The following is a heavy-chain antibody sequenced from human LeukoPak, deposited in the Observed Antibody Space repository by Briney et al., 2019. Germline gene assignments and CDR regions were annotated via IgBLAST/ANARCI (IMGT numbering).Heavy chain of an antibody. Sequence: GGSLRLSCAASGFTFSSYARHWVRQAPGKGLEWVAVISYDGSNKYYADSVKGRFTISRDNSKSTLYLQMNSLRAEDTAVYYCARPMTTVTIDAFDIWGQGTMVTVSS. D-gene: IGHD4-17*01. J-gene: IGHJ3*02. CDR3: ARPMTTVTIDAFDI. CDR1: GFTFSSYA. V-gene: IGHV3-30*04. CDR2: ISYDGSNK.